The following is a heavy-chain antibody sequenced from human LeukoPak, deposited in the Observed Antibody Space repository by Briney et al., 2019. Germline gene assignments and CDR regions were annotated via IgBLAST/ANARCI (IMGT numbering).Heavy chain of an antibody. CDR3: ARSPIAAAGMSSAFDN. D-gene: IGHD6-13*01. J-gene: IGHJ3*02. CDR1: GFTFSSYA. CDR2: ISYDGSNK. V-gene: IGHV3-30*01. Sequence: GGSLRLSCAASGFTFSSYAMHWVRQAPGKGLEWVAVISYDGSNKYYADSVKGRFTISRDNSKNTLYLQMNSLRAEDTAVYYCARSPIAAAGMSSAFDNWGQGTMVTVSS.